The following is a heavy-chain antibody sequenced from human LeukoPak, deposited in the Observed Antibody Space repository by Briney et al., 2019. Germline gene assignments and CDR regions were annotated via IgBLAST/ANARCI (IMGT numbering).Heavy chain of an antibody. CDR2: IYHSGST. CDR3: ARDVLHWFDP. CDR1: GYSISSGYY. Sequence: SKTLSLTCTVSGYSISSGYYWGWIRQPPGKGLEWIGSIYHSGSTYYNPSLKSRVTISVDTSKNQFSLKLSSVTAADTAVYYCARDVLHWFDPWGQGTLVTVSS. D-gene: IGHD2-8*01. V-gene: IGHV4-38-2*02. J-gene: IGHJ5*02.